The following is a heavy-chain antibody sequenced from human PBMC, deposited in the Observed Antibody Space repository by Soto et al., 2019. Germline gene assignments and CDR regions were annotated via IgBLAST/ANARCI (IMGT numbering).Heavy chain of an antibody. CDR1: GFTFSTSD. Sequence: GGSLRLSCVASGFTFSTSDMHWVRQAPGQGIEWVAVVSYDERNIYYADSVKGRFSVSRDNSKNTLVLHMNSLRGEDTAVYFCAKLVDKSLDDYWGQGALVTVSS. CDR3: AKLVDKSLDDY. D-gene: IGHD3-16*01. V-gene: IGHV3-30*18. CDR2: VSYDERNI. J-gene: IGHJ4*02.